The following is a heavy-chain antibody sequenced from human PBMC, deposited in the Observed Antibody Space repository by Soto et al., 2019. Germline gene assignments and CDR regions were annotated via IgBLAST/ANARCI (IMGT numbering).Heavy chain of an antibody. CDR1: GGSFSDFA. D-gene: IGHD2-15*01. CDR3: ARGGIVAVPAALSSYHDYTKYRFDS. Sequence: QVQLAQSGAEVRQPGSSVKVSCGASGGSFSDFAFSWVRQAPGQGLEWMGGIIPMFAASKYAQRFQDRVTITADESTNTVYLALSSLTSDDTATYYCARGGIVAVPAALSSYHDYTKYRFDSWGQGTLVTVSS. CDR2: IIPMFAAS. V-gene: IGHV1-69*01. J-gene: IGHJ4*02.